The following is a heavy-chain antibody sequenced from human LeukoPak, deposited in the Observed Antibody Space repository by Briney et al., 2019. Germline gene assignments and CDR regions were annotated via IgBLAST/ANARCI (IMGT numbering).Heavy chain of an antibody. CDR3: ARDKALWDTSGPDAFDI. V-gene: IGHV3-66*01. CDR2: IYSGGST. Sequence: GGSLRLSCAASGFTVSSNYMSWVRQAPGKGLEWVSVIYSGGSTYYADSVKGRFTISRDNSKNTLYLQMNSLRAEDTAVYYCARDKALWDTSGPDAFDIWGQGTMVTVSS. CDR1: GFTVSSNY. J-gene: IGHJ3*02. D-gene: IGHD3-22*01.